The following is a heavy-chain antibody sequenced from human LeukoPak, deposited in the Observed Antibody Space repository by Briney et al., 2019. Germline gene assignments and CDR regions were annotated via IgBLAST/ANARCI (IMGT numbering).Heavy chain of an antibody. CDR3: ARGINYFDY. CDR2: ISSRGSTI. CDR1: GFTSSGYE. D-gene: IGHD3-10*01. J-gene: IGHJ4*02. V-gene: IGHV3-48*03. Sequence: GGSLRLSCAASGFTSSGYEMNWVRQAPGKGQEWVSYISSRGSTIYYADSVKGRFTISRDNAKNSLYLQMNSLRAEDTAVYYCARGINYFDYWGQGTLVTVSS.